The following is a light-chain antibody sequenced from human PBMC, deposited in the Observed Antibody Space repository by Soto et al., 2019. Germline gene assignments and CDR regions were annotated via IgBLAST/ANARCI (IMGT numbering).Light chain of an antibody. CDR3: MQSTQLPPT. CDR1: QSLLHITGETF. CDR2: EVS. Sequence: DVVMTQTPLSLSVAPGQPASISCKSSQSLLHITGETFLFWYLQNPGQSPQLLIYEVSTRVSGVPDRFSGSGSGTDFTLEISRVETDDVGIYYCMQSTQLPPTFGQGTRLGI. J-gene: IGKJ5*01. V-gene: IGKV2D-29*02.